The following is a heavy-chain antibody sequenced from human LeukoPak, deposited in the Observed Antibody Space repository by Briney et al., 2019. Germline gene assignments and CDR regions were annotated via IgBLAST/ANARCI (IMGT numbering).Heavy chain of an antibody. CDR3: ATEGYSYGSYYFDY. J-gene: IGHJ4*02. D-gene: IGHD5-18*01. Sequence: ASVKASCKVSGYTLTELSMHWVRQAPGKGLEWMGGFDPEDGETIYAQKFQGRVTMTEDTSTDTAYMELSSLRSEDTAVYYCATEGYSYGSYYFDYWGQGTLVTVSS. CDR1: GYTLTELS. CDR2: FDPEDGET. V-gene: IGHV1-24*01.